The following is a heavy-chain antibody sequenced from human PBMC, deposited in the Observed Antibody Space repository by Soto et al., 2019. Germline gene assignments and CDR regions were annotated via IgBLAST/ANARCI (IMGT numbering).Heavy chain of an antibody. D-gene: IGHD6-19*01. CDR2: IHYSDST. Sequence: QVQLQESGPGLGKPSETLSLTCSVSGGSISGYYWSWIRQPPGKGLEWIGYIHYSDSTNYNPSLKSRVTISLDTSKSQFSLKLRSVTAADTAVYYCARLSGWSSGWLFDYWGQGTLVTVSS. V-gene: IGHV4-59*08. CDR1: GGSISGYY. J-gene: IGHJ4*02. CDR3: ARLSGWSSGWLFDY.